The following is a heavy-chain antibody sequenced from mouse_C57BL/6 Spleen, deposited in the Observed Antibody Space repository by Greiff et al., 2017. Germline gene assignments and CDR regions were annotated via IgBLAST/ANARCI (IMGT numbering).Heavy chain of an antibody. CDR1: GYTFTSYW. V-gene: IGHV1-64*01. D-gene: IGHD2-1*01. CDR2: IHPNSGST. Sequence: VQLQQPGAELVKPGASVKLSCKASGYTFTSYWMHWVKQRPGQGLEWIGMIHPNSGSTNYNEKFKSKATLTVDKSSSTAYMQLSSLTSEDSAVYYCARTYDNYVFDYWGQGTTLTVSS. J-gene: IGHJ2*01. CDR3: ARTYDNYVFDY.